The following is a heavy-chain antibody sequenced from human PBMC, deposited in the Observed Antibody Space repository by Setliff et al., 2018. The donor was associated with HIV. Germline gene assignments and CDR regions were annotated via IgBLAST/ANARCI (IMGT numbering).Heavy chain of an antibody. CDR2: INGNGQTT. CDR3: AKQTVSSSWSNWFDP. J-gene: IGHJ5*02. CDR1: GFTFSSFS. Sequence: GGSLRLSCSSYGFTFSSFSMHWVRQAPGKGLQYVAGINGNGQTTYYGDSVKGRFTISRDNSKNTLYLQMNSLRAEDTAVYYCAKQTVSSSWSNWFDPWGQGTLVTVSS. D-gene: IGHD6-13*01. V-gene: IGHV3-64*04.